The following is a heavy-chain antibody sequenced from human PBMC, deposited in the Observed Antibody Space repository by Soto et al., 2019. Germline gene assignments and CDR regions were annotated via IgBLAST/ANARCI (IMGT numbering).Heavy chain of an antibody. CDR2: ISSSSSYI. CDR1: GFTFSSYS. Sequence: GGSLRLSCAASGFTFSSYSMNWVRQAPVKGLEWVSSISSSSSYIYYADSVKGRFTISRDNAKNSLYLQMNSLRAEDTAVYYCATSPPYGAKNTWFDPWGHGTLVSVSS. CDR3: ATSPPYGAKNTWFDP. J-gene: IGHJ5*02. D-gene: IGHD4-17*01. V-gene: IGHV3-21*01.